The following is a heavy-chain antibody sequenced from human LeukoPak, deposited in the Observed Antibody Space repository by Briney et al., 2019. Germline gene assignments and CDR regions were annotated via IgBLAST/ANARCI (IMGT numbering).Heavy chain of an antibody. CDR1: GFTFTSSA. CDR3: AAVGYTNSSWDAY. CDR2: IVVGSGNT. V-gene: IGHV1-58*02. Sequence: SVKLSCKASGFTFTSSAMQWVRQARGQRLEWIGWIVVGSGNTNYAQKFQERVTITRDMSTSTAYMELSNLRSEDTAGYSCAAVGYTNSSWDAYWGQGTLVTVSS. J-gene: IGHJ1*01. D-gene: IGHD6-13*01.